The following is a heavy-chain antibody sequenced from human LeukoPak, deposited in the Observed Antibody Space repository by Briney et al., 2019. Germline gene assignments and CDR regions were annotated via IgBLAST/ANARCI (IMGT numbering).Heavy chain of an antibody. CDR2: INHSGST. CDR3: ARGKRGYYYGSGSGYYYYYMDV. CDR1: GGSFSGYY. J-gene: IGHJ6*03. V-gene: IGHV4-34*01. Sequence: SETLSLTCAVYGGSFSGYYWSWIRQPPGKGLEWIGEINHSGSTNYNPSLKSRVTISVDTSKNQFSLKLSSVTAADTAVYYCARGKRGYYYGSGSGYYYYYMDVWGKGTTVTVSS. D-gene: IGHD3-10*01.